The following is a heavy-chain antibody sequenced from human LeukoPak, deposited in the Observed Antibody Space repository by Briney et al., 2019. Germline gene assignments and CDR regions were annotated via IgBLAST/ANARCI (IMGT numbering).Heavy chain of an antibody. V-gene: IGHV4-59*01. J-gene: IGHJ6*04. CDR1: GGSISNYY. CDR3: AREFPHLDV. Sequence: SETLSLTCTVSGGSISNYYWNWIRQPPGKGLEWIGYIYFSGSTNYNPSLRSRVTISEDTSRNQVSLELRSVTAADTAIYYCAREFPHLDVWGKGTTVTVSS. CDR2: IYFSGST.